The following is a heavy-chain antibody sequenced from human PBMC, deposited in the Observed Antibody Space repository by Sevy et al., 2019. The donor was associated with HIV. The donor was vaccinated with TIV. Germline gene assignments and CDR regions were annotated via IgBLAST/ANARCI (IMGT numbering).Heavy chain of an antibody. V-gene: IGHV1-58*01. J-gene: IGHJ3*02. D-gene: IGHD6-19*01. CDR2: IVVGSGNT. CDR3: AAEAHSGWEEGGAFDI. Sequence: ASVKVSCKASGFTFTSSAVQWVRQARGQRLEWIGWIVVGSGNTNYAQKFQERVTITRDMSTSTAYMDLSSLRSDDTAVYYCAAEAHSGWEEGGAFDIWGQGTMVTVSS. CDR1: GFTFTSSA.